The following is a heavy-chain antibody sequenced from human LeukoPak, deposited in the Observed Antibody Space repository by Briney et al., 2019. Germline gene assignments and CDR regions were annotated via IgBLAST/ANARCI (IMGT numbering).Heavy chain of an antibody. CDR3: ARCIAVAGIVPKHYYYYYGMDV. J-gene: IGHJ6*02. Sequence: ASVKVSCKASGYTFTSYGISRVRQAPGQGLEWMGWISAYSGNTNYAQKLQGRVTMTTDTSTSTAYMELRSLRSDDTAVYYYARCIAVAGIVPKHYYYYYGMDVWGQGTTVTVSS. CDR1: GYTFTSYG. V-gene: IGHV1-18*01. D-gene: IGHD6-19*01. CDR2: ISAYSGNT.